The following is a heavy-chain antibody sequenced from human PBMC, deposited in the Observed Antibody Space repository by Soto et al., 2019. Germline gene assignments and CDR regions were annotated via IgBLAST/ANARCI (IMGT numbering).Heavy chain of an antibody. CDR3: ARRSSGYYYGSEAFDI. V-gene: IGHV5-51*01. Sequence: GESLKISCKGSGYSFTSYWIGWVRQMPGKGLEWMGIIYPGDSDTRYSPSFQGQVTISADKSISTAYLQWSSLKASESAMYYCARRSSGYYYGSEAFDIWGQGTMVTVSS. CDR2: IYPGDSDT. D-gene: IGHD3-22*01. CDR1: GYSFTSYW. J-gene: IGHJ3*02.